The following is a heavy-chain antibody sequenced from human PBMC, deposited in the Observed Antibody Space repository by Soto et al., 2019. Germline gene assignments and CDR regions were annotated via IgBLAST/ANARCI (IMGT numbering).Heavy chain of an antibody. CDR1: GYSFTSYG. D-gene: IGHD3-22*01. Sequence: PGESLKISCKGSGYSFTSYGISWVRQMPGKGLEWMGRIDPSDSYTNYSPSFQGQVTISADKSISTAYLQWSSLKASDTAMYYCAISRHTFYYYDSSGYPFGVFQHWGQGTLVTVSS. V-gene: IGHV5-10-1*04. J-gene: IGHJ1*01. CDR3: AISRHTFYYYDSSGYPFGVFQH. CDR2: IDPSDSYT.